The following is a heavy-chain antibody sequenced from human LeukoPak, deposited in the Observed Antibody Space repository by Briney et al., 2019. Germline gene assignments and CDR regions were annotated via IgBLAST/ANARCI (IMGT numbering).Heavy chain of an antibody. J-gene: IGHJ6*02. D-gene: IGHD6-19*01. Sequence: GGSLRLSCAVSGFTFSGYAMHWVRQPPGKGLEWVSYISSSGSTIYYADSVKGRFPISRDNAKNSLYLQMNRLRAEDTAVYYCAREGHSSSWYGIREYSSGWYAGYYYYGMDVWGQGTTVTVSS. CDR1: GFTFSGYA. V-gene: IGHV3-48*04. CDR3: AREGHSSSWYGIREYSSGWYAGYYYYGMDV. CDR2: ISSSGSTI.